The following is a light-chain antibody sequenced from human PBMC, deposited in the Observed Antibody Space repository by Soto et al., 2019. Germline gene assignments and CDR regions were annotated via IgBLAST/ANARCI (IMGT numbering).Light chain of an antibody. CDR1: SSDVGGYNY. J-gene: IGLJ1*01. CDR2: DLN. V-gene: IGLV2-14*01. Sequence: QSVLTQPASVSGSPSQSITISCTGNSSDVGGYNYVSWYQQHPGKVPKMMIYDLNNRPSGVSNRFSGSKSGNTASLTISGLQAEDEADYYCCSYTSSNTFVFGTGTKVTVL. CDR3: CSYTSSNTFV.